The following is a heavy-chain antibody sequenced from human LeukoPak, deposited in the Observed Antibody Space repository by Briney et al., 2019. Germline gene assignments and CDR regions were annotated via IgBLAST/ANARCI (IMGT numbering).Heavy chain of an antibody. CDR1: GYTLTSYA. J-gene: IGHJ6*02. D-gene: IGHD3-10*01. CDR2: ISAYNGNT. V-gene: IGHV1-18*01. Sequence: ASVKVSCKASGYTLTSYAISWVRPAPGQGLEWMGWISAYNGNTNYAQKLQGRVTMTTDTSTSTDYMELRSLRSDDTAVYYCAREVLVVGYYYYYGMDVWGQGTTVTVSS. CDR3: AREVLVVGYYYYYGMDV.